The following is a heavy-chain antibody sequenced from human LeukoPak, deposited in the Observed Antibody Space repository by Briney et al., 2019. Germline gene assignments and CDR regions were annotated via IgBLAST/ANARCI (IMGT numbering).Heavy chain of an antibody. CDR1: GFTFDDYA. CDR3: AKDIGGSGRNGMGFDY. J-gene: IGHJ4*02. CDR2: ISWDGGST. V-gene: IGHV3-43D*04. Sequence: GGSLRLSCAASGFTFDDYAMHWVRQAPGKGLEWVSPISWDGGSTYYADSVKGRFTISRDNTKNSLYLQMNRLRAEDTALYYCAKDIGGSGRNGMGFDYWGQGTLVTVSS. D-gene: IGHD1-1*01.